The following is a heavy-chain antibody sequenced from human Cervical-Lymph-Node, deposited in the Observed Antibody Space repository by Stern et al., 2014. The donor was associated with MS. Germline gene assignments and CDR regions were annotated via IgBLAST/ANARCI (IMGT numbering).Heavy chain of an antibody. CDR3: AKDMRGGSSYAMDV. V-gene: IGHV3-9*01. Sequence: EVQLVESGGGLVQPGRSLRISCAASGFTFDDYAMHWVRQAPGEGLEWVSGISGNGGKTDYADSVKGRFTISRDNAKNSLYLQMDSLRAEDTALYYCAKDMRGGSSYAMDVWGQGTTVTVSS. CDR2: ISGNGGKT. CDR1: GFTFDDYA. J-gene: IGHJ6*02. D-gene: IGHD6-6*01.